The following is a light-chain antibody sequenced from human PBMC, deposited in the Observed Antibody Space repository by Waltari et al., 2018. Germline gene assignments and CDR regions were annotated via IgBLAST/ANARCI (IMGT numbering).Light chain of an antibody. CDR2: DVF. V-gene: IGLV2-11*01. CDR1: SNDVGGYNH. J-gene: IGLJ2*01. CDR3: CSYAGSYTVL. Sequence: QSALTQPRSVSGSPGQSVTFSCTGTSNDVGGYNHVSWYQQSPGKAPKPMIYDVFNRPAGVPDRFSGSKSGTTASLTISGLQADDEADYYCCSYAGSYTVLFGGGTKLTVL.